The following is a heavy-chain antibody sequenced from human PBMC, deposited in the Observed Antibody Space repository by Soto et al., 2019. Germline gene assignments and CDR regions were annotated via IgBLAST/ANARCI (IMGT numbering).Heavy chain of an antibody. D-gene: IGHD3-22*01. J-gene: IGHJ3*02. CDR3: ARARLAYYYDSSGYYHDAFDI. CDR1: GGSFSGYY. CDR2: INHSGST. Sequence: SETLSLTCAVYGGSFSGYYWSWIRQPPGKRLEWIGEINHSGSTNYNPSLKSRVTISVDTSKNQFSLKLSSVTAADTAVYYCARARLAYYYDSSGYYHDAFDIWGQGTMVTVS. V-gene: IGHV4-34*01.